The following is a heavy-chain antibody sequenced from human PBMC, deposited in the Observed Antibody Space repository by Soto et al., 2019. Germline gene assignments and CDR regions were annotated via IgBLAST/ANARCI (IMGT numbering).Heavy chain of an antibody. D-gene: IGHD4-17*01. J-gene: IGHJ6*02. CDR3: ARVRPTDYVGNYNNGMDV. CDR1: GGTFNYDA. Sequence: QVQLVQSGAEVKKPGSSVKVSYKASGGTFNYDAITWVRQAPGQGLEWMGGIIPIFNTANYAQKFQGRVTITADESTRTAYMELTSLRSEDTALYYCARVRPTDYVGNYNNGMDVWGQGTTVTVSS. V-gene: IGHV1-69*01. CDR2: IIPIFNTA.